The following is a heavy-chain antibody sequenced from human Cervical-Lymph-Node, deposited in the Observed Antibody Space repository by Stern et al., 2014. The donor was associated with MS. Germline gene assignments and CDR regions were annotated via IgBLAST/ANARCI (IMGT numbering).Heavy chain of an antibody. Sequence: VQLEESGPGLVKPSETLSLTCDVSGFSIHNYHWSWVRQPPGKGLEWIGNVYYSGTTNYNAPLKSRLTMSADTTQNHISLKVMSVTAADTAVYYCARLGLLPWYFDIWGRGALVTVSS. V-gene: IGHV4-59*12. D-gene: IGHD3/OR15-3a*01. CDR2: VYYSGTT. CDR3: ARLGLLPWYFDI. CDR1: GFSIHNYH. J-gene: IGHJ2*01.